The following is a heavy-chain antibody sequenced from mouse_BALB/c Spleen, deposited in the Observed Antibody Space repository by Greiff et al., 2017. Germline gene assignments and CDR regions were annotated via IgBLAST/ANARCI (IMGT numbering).Heavy chain of an antibody. CDR2: IDPANGNT. CDR1: GFNIKATY. CDR3: AGDSSGYDYAMDY. V-gene: IGHV14-3*02. Sequence: VQLQQSGAELVKPGASVKLSCTASGFNIKATYMHWVKQRPEQGLEWIGRIDPANGNTKYDPKFQGKATITADTSSNTAYLQLSSLTSEDTAVYYCAGDSSGYDYAMDYWGQGTSVTVSA. J-gene: IGHJ4*01. D-gene: IGHD3-2*01.